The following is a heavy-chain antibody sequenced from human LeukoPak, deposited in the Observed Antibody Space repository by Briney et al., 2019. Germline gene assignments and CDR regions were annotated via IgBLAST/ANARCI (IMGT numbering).Heavy chain of an antibody. V-gene: IGHV3-7*01. CDR1: GFTFSSYW. CDR2: IKQDGSEK. Sequence: GSLRLSCAASGFTFSSYWMSWVRQAPGKGLEWVANIKQDGSEKYYVDSVKGRFTISRDNAKNSLYLQMNSLRAEDTAVYYCARGERYYDFWSGLTSYMDVWGKGTTVTVSS. D-gene: IGHD3-3*01. J-gene: IGHJ6*03. CDR3: ARGERYYDFWSGLTSYMDV.